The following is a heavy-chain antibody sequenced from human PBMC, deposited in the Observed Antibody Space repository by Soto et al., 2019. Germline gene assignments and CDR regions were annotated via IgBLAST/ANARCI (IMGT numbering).Heavy chain of an antibody. CDR1: GGSISSSNW. Sequence: TLSLTCAVSGGSISSSNWWSWVRQPPGKGLEWIGEIYHSGSTNYNPSLKSRVTISVDKSKNQFSLKLSSVTAADTAVYYCAIRRYYYDSSGYYYVFDYWGQGTLVTVSS. D-gene: IGHD3-22*01. V-gene: IGHV4-4*02. J-gene: IGHJ4*02. CDR3: AIRRYYYDSSGYYYVFDY. CDR2: IYHSGST.